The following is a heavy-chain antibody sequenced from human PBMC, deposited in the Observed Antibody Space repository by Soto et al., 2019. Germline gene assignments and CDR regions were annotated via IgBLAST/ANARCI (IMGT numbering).Heavy chain of an antibody. V-gene: IGHV3-21*02. CDR2: ISSSASYM. J-gene: IGHJ4*02. CDR3: ARECVDTVTSITIPFDY. CDR1: GFTFSRCD. D-gene: IGHD5-12*01. Sequence: EVQLLQSGGGLVKPGGSLRLSCATSGFTFSRCDMNWVRQAPGKGLEWVSFISSSASYMYYADSVKGRFTISRDNSKKSLYLQMDSLRADGTAVYYCARECVDTVTSITIPFDYWGQGALVTVSS.